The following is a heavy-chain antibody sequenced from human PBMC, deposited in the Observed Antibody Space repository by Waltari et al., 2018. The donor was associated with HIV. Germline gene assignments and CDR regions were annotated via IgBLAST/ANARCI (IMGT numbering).Heavy chain of an antibody. J-gene: IGHJ4*01. CDR3: ARVPGVSSIAARRFDY. CDR2: IYYSGST. CDR1: GGSISGYY. D-gene: IGHD6-6*01. Sequence: QVHLQESGPGLVKPSETLSLTCTVSGGSISGYYWNWIRQPPGKGLEWIGYIYYSGSTNYNPSLQSRITISVDTSKSQFSLKLSSVTAADTAVYYCARVPGVSSIAARRFDYWGHGSLVTVSS. V-gene: IGHV4-59*01.